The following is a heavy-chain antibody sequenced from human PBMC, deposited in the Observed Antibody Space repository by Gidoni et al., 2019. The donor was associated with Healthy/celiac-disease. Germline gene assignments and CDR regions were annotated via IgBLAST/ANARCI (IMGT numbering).Heavy chain of an antibody. V-gene: IGHV1-2*02. CDR2: INPNSGGT. Sequence: QVQLVQSGAEVKKPGASVKVSCKASGYTFTGYYMHWVRQAPGQGLEWMGWINPNSGGTNYAQKFQGRVTMTRDTSISTAYMELSRLRSDDTAVYYCARGSDYYDSSGSWVYFDYWGQGTLVTVSS. D-gene: IGHD3-22*01. CDR3: ARGSDYYDSSGSWVYFDY. CDR1: GYTFTGYY. J-gene: IGHJ4*02.